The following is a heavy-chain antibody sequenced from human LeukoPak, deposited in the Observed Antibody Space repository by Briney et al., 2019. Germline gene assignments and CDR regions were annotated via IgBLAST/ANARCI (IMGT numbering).Heavy chain of an antibody. CDR1: GYTFTGYY. V-gene: IGHV1-2*02. Sequence: ASVKVSCKASGYTFTGYYMHWVRQAPGQGLEWMGWINPNSGGRNYAQKFQGRVTMTRDTSISTVYMELSRLRSDDTAVYYCASFLGGFSSFHWGQGTLVAVSS. D-gene: IGHD2-15*01. CDR3: ASFLGGFSSFH. J-gene: IGHJ4*02. CDR2: INPNSGGR.